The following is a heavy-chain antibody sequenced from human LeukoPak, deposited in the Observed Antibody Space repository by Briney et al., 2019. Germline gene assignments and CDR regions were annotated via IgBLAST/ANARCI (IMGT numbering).Heavy chain of an antibody. J-gene: IGHJ3*02. CDR3: ARGGTAVIAPYAFDI. CDR1: GGSISSYY. Sequence: SETLSLTCTVSGGSISSYYWGWIRQPPGKGLEWIGYIYYSGSTNCNPSVKSRVAMSVDTSKKQFSLKLSSLTAADTAVYYCARGGTAVIAPYAFDIWGQGTMVTVSS. CDR2: IYYSGST. V-gene: IGHV4-59*01. D-gene: IGHD4-23*01.